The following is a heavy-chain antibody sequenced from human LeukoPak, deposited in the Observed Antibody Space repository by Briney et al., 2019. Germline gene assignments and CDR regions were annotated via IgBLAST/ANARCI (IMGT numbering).Heavy chain of an antibody. CDR2: ISYDGSNK. V-gene: IGHV3-30*18. Sequence: GGSLRLSCAASGFTFSSYGMHWVRQAPGKGLEWVAVISYDGSNKYYADSVKGRFTISRDNSKNTLYLQMNSLRAEDTAVYYCAKDRWFGTIAAAGNFDYWGQGTLVTVSS. D-gene: IGHD6-13*01. CDR1: GFTFSSYG. CDR3: AKDRWFGTIAAAGNFDY. J-gene: IGHJ4*02.